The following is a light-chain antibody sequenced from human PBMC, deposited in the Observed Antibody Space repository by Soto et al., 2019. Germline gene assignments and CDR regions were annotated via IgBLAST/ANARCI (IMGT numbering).Light chain of an antibody. Sequence: EIVLTQSPGTLSLSPGARATLSCRASQSVSTSSLAWYQQKRGQAPRLVIYGASSRATGIPDRFRGSGSGTDFTLTISRLEPEDFAVYYCQQYGSSPKTFGQGTKVDIK. CDR1: QSVSTSS. J-gene: IGKJ1*01. CDR3: QQYGSSPKT. V-gene: IGKV3-20*01. CDR2: GAS.